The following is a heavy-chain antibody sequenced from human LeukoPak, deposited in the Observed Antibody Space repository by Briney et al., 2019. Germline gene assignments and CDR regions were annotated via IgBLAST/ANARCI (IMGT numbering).Heavy chain of an antibody. CDR3: ARLDASIFGVVIGL. CDR1: GGSFSGFY. CDR2: IYTSGST. Sequence: SETLSLTCAVYGGSFSGFYWNWIRQPAGKGLEWIGRIYTSGSTNYNPSLKSRVTMSVDTSKNQFSLKLSSVTAADTAVYYCARLDASIFGVVIGLWGQGTLVTVSS. V-gene: IGHV4-59*10. J-gene: IGHJ4*02. D-gene: IGHD3-3*01.